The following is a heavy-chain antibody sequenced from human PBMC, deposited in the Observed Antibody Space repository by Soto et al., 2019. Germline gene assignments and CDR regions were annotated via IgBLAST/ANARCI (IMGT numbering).Heavy chain of an antibody. CDR1: GFTFSSYA. V-gene: IGHV3-23*01. CDR2: VSGSGGST. CDR3: AKLPQYETLTGYLNYFDY. J-gene: IGHJ4*02. Sequence: QPGGSLRLSCAASGFTFSSYAMSWVRQAPGKGLEWVSSVSGSGGSTYYADSVKGRFTISRDNSKNTVYLQMNSLRAEDTAVYFCAKLPQYETLTGYLNYFDYWGPGIPVTVSS. D-gene: IGHD3-9*01.